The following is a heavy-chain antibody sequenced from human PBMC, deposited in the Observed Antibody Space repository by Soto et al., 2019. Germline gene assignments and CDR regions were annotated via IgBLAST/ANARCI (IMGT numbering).Heavy chain of an antibody. CDR3: ARPDEGGYSSNHHYYYAFDV. J-gene: IGHJ6*02. D-gene: IGHD3-22*01. CDR2: INPSGDSR. V-gene: IGHV1-46*01. CDR1: GFSFSDYF. Sequence: ASVKVSCKASGFSFSDYFMPWVRQATGQGLEWMGIINPSGDSRNYAQKFQGRVTITRDTSTSTVYMDLSSLRYEDTAVYYCARPDEGGYSSNHHYYYAFDVWGQGTTVTVSS.